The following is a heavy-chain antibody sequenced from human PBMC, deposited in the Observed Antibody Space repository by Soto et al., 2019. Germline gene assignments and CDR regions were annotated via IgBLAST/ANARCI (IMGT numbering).Heavy chain of an antibody. Sequence: EVQLVESGGGLVQPGGSLRLSCAASGFTFSNYEMNWVRQAPGKGLEWVSYISSSGRTIYYAVSVKGRFTISRDTAKNSLFLQMNSLRAEDTAVYYCARQTMDYSGSGSYPIDYWGQGTLVTVSS. CDR1: GFTFSNYE. V-gene: IGHV3-48*03. D-gene: IGHD3-10*01. CDR3: ARQTMDYSGSGSYPIDY. CDR2: ISSSGRTI. J-gene: IGHJ4*02.